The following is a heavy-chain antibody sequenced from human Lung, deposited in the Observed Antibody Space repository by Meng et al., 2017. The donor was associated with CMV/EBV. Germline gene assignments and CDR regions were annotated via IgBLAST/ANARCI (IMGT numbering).Heavy chain of an antibody. D-gene: IGHD3-3*01. CDR3: VRGTLRFLEWFEGGWFDP. CDR2: INPADSNT. V-gene: IGHV5-51*01. Sequence: GESXKISCKTSGYAFTTYWVGWVRQKPGKGLEWMGIINPADSNTRYSPSFQGQVTISADKSTSTAYLQWSSLRASDTAMYYCVRGTLRFLEWFEGGWFDPWXQGTXVTVSS. CDR1: GYAFTTYW. J-gene: IGHJ5*02.